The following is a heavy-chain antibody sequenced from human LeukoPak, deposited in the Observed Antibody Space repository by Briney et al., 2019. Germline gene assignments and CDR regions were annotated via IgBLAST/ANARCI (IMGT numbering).Heavy chain of an antibody. D-gene: IGHD1-26*01. CDR1: GFTFSDYY. J-gene: IGHJ4*02. CDR2: ISPSGITT. Sequence: GGSLRLSCAASGFTFSDYYMTWIRQAPGEGLEWVSYISPSGITTYYTNSVKGRFTIFRDNAKNSLSLQINSLRVEDTAVYYCARGYTGSFSGTLEYWGRGTLVTVSS. CDR3: ARGYTGSFSGTLEY. V-gene: IGHV3-11*04.